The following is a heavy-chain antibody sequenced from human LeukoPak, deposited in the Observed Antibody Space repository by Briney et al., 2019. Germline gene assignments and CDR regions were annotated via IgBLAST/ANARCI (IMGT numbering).Heavy chain of an antibody. Sequence: GGSLRLSCAASGFTFGNYWMSWVRQAPGKGLEWVANIKQAGSEKNYVDSVRGRFTVSRDNSINTVYLQMNSLRAEDTAVYYCANLGKYCRGFSCYKWGQGTLVTVSS. CDR3: ANLGKYCRGFSCYK. J-gene: IGHJ4*02. CDR1: GFTFGNYW. CDR2: IKQAGSEK. V-gene: IGHV3-7*03. D-gene: IGHD2-2*02.